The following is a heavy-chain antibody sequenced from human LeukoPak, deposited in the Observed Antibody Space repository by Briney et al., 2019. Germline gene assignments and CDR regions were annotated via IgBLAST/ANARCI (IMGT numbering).Heavy chain of an antibody. CDR3: AKVVYDSSGYYFYY. CDR1: GFTFSSYA. D-gene: IGHD3-22*01. V-gene: IGHV3-23*01. Sequence: PGGSVRLSCAASGFTFSSYAMSWVRQAPGKGLEWVSAISGSGGSTYYADSVKGRFTISRDNSKNTLYLQMNSLRAEDTAVYYCAKVVYDSSGYYFYYWGQGTLVTVTS. CDR2: ISGSGGST. J-gene: IGHJ4*02.